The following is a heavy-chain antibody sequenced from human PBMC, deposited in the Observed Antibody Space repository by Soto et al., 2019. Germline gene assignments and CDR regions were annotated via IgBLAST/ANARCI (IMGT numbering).Heavy chain of an antibody. D-gene: IGHD3-10*01. CDR1: GGSVSGYY. CDR2: INHSGST. J-gene: IGHJ4*02. V-gene: IGHV4-34*01. CDR3: ARGPTMVRGVIIFPFDY. Sequence: SETLSRTCAVYGGSVSGYYWSWIRQPPGKGLEWIGEINHSGSTNYNPSLKSRVTISVDTSKNQFSLKLSSVTAADTAVYYCARGPTMVRGVIIFPFDYWGQGTLVTVSS.